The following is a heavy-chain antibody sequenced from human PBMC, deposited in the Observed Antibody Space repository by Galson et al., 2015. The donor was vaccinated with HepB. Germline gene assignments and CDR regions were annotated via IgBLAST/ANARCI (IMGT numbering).Heavy chain of an antibody. V-gene: IGHV5-51*01. Sequence: GKGLEWMGIIYPGDSDIRYNPSFEGQVTISADKSLTTAYLQWSSLKASDTAMYYCARQGTGDFYNYPFDSWGQGTLVTVSS. D-gene: IGHD5-24*01. CDR3: ARQGTGDFYNYPFDS. CDR2: IYPGDSDI. J-gene: IGHJ4*02.